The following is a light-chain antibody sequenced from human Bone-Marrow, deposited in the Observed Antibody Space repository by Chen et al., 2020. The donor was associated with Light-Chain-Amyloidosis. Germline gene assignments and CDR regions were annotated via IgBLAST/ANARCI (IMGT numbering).Light chain of an antibody. CDR2: DAS. Sequence: EIVFTQSPATLSLSPGERATRSCRASQTVDSFLAWYQQKPGQAPRLRIYDASNRATGIPARISGSGSGTDFTLTISSLEPEDFAVYYCQQRSYWPPSFGQGTKVEIK. J-gene: IGKJ1*01. V-gene: IGKV3-11*01. CDR1: QTVDSF. CDR3: QQRSYWPPS.